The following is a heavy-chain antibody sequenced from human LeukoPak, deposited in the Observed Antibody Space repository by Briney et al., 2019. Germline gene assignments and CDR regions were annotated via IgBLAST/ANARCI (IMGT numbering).Heavy chain of an antibody. CDR1: GFTFSTYW. D-gene: IGHD3-10*01. CDR3: ARDPYQNAYGAFDI. V-gene: IGHV3-7*01. CDR2: IKEDGSEQ. Sequence: GVSLRLSCAASGFTFSTYWMTWVRQAPGKGLEWVANIKEDGSEQVYVDSVKGRFTISRDNADNSLYLQMNSLRVEDTAVYLCARDPYQNAYGAFDIWGQGTMVTVSS. J-gene: IGHJ3*02.